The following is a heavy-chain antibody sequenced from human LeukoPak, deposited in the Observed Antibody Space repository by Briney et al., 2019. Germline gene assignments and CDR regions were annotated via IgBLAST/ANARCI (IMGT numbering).Heavy chain of an antibody. J-gene: IGHJ4*02. CDR1: GYTFTSYD. CDR2: MNPNSGNT. D-gene: IGHD7-27*01. CDR3: AGNWGLAQGYFDY. V-gene: IGHV1-8*01. Sequence: GASVKVPCKASGYTFTSYDINWVRQAPGQGLEWMGWMNPNSGNTGYARKFQGRVTMTRNTSISTAYMELSSLRSEDTAVYYCAGNWGLAQGYFDYWGQGTLVTVSS.